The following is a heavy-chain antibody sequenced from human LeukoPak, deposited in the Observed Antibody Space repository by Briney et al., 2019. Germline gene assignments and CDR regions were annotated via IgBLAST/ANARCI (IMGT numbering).Heavy chain of an antibody. CDR1: GFTFSNYW. J-gene: IGHJ4*02. CDR3: ARGPLGTGEIDY. V-gene: IGHV3-74*01. CDR2: IISDASST. D-gene: IGHD7-27*01. Sequence: GGSLTLSCAASGFTFSNYWMHWVRQAPGKGLVWVSRIISDASSTLYADSVGGRFTISRDNAKNTLYLQMNSLRAEDTAVYYCARGPLGTGEIDYWGQGTLVTVSS.